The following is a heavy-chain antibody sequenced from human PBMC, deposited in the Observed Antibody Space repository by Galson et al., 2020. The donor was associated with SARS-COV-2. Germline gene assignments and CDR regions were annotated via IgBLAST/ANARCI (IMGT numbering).Heavy chain of an antibody. CDR1: NGSFSDYY. D-gene: IGHD3-3*01. J-gene: IGHJ6*03. CDR2: INHGGST. CDR3: ASDRDDFWSGFSNYYYYYMDV. V-gene: IGHV4-34*01. Sequence: SETLSLTCAVYNGSFSDYYWSWIRQSPGKGLEWIGEINHGGSTNYNPSLKSRVTISVDTSKNQFSLELSSVTAADTAVYFCASDRDDFWSGFSNYYYYYMDVWGKGTTVTVSS.